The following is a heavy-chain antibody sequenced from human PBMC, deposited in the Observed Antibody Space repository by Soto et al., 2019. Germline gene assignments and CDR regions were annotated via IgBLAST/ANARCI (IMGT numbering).Heavy chain of an antibody. CDR3: ARGPAAAGVISNFDY. J-gene: IGHJ4*02. CDR2: IKHSGST. Sequence: QVQLQQWGAGLLKPSETLSLTCAVYGGSFSGYYWSWIRQPPGKGLEWIGEIKHSGSTNYNPSLNSRITISVDTSKNQFALKLSSVTAADTAVYYCARGPAAAGVISNFDYWGQGTLITVSS. V-gene: IGHV4-34*01. CDR1: GGSFSGYY. D-gene: IGHD6-13*01.